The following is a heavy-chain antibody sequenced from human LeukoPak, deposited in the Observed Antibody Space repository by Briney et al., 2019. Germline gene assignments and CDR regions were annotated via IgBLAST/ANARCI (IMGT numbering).Heavy chain of an antibody. CDR2: MNPNSGNT. CDR3: AGGGGSGWPDRYYYYYYGMDV. V-gene: IGHV1-8*01. J-gene: IGHJ6*02. D-gene: IGHD6-19*01. CDR1: GYTFTIYD. Sequence: GASVKVSCKASGYTFTIYDINWVRQATGQGLEWMGWMNPNSGNTGYAQKFQGRVTITRNTSISTAYMELSSLRSEDTAVYYCAGGGGSGWPDRYYYYYYGMDVWGQETTVTVSS.